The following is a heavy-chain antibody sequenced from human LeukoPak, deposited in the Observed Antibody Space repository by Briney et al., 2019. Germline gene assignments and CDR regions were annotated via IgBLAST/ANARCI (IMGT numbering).Heavy chain of an antibody. Sequence: GGSLRLSCAASGFTFSSYSMNWVRQAPGKGLEWVSSISSSSSYIYYADSVKGRFTISRDNSKNTLYLQMNSLRAEDTAVYYCAKDPPPWDSDYWGQGTLVTVSS. CDR2: ISSSSSYI. CDR3: AKDPPPWDSDY. CDR1: GFTFSSYS. J-gene: IGHJ4*02. V-gene: IGHV3-21*04. D-gene: IGHD1-26*01.